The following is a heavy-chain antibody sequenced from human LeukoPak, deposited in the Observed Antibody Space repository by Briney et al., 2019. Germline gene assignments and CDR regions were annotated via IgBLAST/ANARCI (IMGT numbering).Heavy chain of an antibody. CDR3: TTYPMVYAINY. CDR1: GFTFSSTS. V-gene: IGHV3-23*01. D-gene: IGHD2-8*01. J-gene: IGHJ4*02. Sequence: GGSLRLSCAASGFTFSSTSMSWVRQAPGKGLEWVAVTVGGGDGTYYADSVKGRFTISGDNSNNTLYLQMNSLKTEDTAVYYCTTYPMVYAINYWGQGTLVTVSS. CDR2: TVGGGDGT.